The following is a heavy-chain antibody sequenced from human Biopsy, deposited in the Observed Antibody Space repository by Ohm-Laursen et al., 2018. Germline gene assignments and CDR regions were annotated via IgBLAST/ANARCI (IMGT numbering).Heavy chain of an antibody. CDR1: GGSISNNNYY. J-gene: IGHJ5*02. V-gene: IGHV4-39*01. Sequence: GTLSLTCTVSGGSISNNNYYWGWIRQPPGKGLEWIGSIFYRGSTHYRPSLKSRVNMSVDTSKSQFSLKLNSVTAADTAVYYCARDYDTSGYYYVSWGQGTLVTVSS. D-gene: IGHD3-22*01. CDR3: ARDYDTSGYYYVS. CDR2: IFYRGST.